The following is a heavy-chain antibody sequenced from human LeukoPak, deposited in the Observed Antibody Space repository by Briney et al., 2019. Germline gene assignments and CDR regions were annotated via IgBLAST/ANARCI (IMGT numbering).Heavy chain of an antibody. Sequence: GASVNVSCKASGYTFTSYGISWVRQAPGQGLEWMGWISAYNGNTNYAQKLQGRVTMTTDTSTSTAYMELRSLRSDDTAVYYCARAVITFGGVIVYFDYWGQGTLVTVSS. CDR2: ISAYNGNT. D-gene: IGHD3-16*02. V-gene: IGHV1-18*01. CDR3: ARAVITFGGVIVYFDY. J-gene: IGHJ4*02. CDR1: GYTFTSYG.